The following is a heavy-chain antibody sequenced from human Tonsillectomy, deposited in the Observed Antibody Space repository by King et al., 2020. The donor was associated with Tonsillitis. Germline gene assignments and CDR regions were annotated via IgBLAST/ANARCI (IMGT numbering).Heavy chain of an antibody. J-gene: IGHJ3*02. CDR1: GFTFSSYA. CDR2: IVGSGGST. V-gene: IGHV3-23*04. CDR3: AKDRAGDYWLHGAFDI. Sequence: DVQLVESGGGLVQPGGSLRLSCAASGFTFSSYAMSWVRQAPGMGLEWVSAIVGSGGSTHYADSVKGRFTISRDNSKNTLYLQMNSLTAEDTAVYYCAKDRAGDYWLHGAFDIWGQGTMVTVSS. D-gene: IGHD4-17*01.